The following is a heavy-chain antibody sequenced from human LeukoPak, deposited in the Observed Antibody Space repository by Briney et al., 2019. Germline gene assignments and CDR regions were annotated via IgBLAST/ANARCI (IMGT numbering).Heavy chain of an antibody. D-gene: IGHD3-10*01. J-gene: IGHJ5*02. CDR3: AKVQILLWFGELSGAWFDP. Sequence: PGGSLRLSCAASGFTFSGFAMHWVRQAPGKGLEWVSAISGSGGSTYYADSVKGRFTISRDNSKNTLYLQMNSLRAEDTAVYYCAKVQILLWFGELSGAWFDPWGQGTLVTVSS. CDR1: GFTFSGFA. CDR2: ISGSGGST. V-gene: IGHV3-23*01.